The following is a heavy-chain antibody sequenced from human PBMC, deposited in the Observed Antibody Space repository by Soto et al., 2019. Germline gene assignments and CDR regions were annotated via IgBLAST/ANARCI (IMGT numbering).Heavy chain of an antibody. V-gene: IGHV3-11*06. CDR3: ARDRGYNCFDL. CDR1: GFTFSDYY. J-gene: IGHJ5*02. Sequence: PGGSLRLSCAASGFTFSDYYMSWIRQAPGKGLEWVSSISSSSSYIYYADSVKGRFTISRDDAKSSLYLQMSSLKVEDTAVYFCARDRGYNCFDLWGQGTLVTVSS. CDR2: ISSSSSYI.